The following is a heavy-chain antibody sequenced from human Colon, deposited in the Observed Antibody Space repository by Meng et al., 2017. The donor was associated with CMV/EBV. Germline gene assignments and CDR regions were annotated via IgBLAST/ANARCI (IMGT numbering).Heavy chain of an antibody. V-gene: IGHV4-59*01. CDR1: GGSISSYY. CDR2: IYYSVTT. Sequence: SETLSLTCTVSGGSISSYYWSWIRQPPGKGLEWIGYIYYSVTTNYNPSLKSRVTISIDMSKNQFSLKLNSVTAAGTAVYYCSRESPRNWFDPWGQGTLVTVSS. J-gene: IGHJ5*02. CDR3: SRESPRNWFDP.